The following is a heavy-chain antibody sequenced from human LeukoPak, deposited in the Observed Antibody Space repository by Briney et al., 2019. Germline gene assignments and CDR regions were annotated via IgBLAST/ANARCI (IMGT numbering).Heavy chain of an antibody. CDR2: ISTDARTI. CDR1: GFAFSSNW. D-gene: IGHD3-10*01. CDR3: ARAGRGITMVRGVMGAY. J-gene: IGHJ4*02. V-gene: IGHV3-74*01. Sequence: GGSLRLSCAACGFAFSSNWMHWVRQAPGKGLVWVSHISTDARTITYAAFVKGRFTISRDNAKNSLYLQMNSLRAEDTAVYYCARAGRGITMVRGVMGAYWGQGTLVTVSS.